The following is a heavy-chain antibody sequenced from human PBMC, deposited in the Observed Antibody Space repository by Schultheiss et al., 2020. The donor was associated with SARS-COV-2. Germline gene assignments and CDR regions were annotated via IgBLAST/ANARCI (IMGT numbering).Heavy chain of an antibody. Sequence: GGSLRLSCAASGFTFSDYYMSWIRQAPGKGLEWVSSISSSSSYIYYADSVKGRFTISRDNSKNTLYLQMNSLRAEDTAVYYCAKDLIGSGSYYGAGGPDAFDIWGQGTMVTVSS. CDR2: ISSSSSYI. D-gene: IGHD3-10*01. V-gene: IGHV3-11*05. J-gene: IGHJ3*02. CDR1: GFTFSDYY. CDR3: AKDLIGSGSYYGAGGPDAFDI.